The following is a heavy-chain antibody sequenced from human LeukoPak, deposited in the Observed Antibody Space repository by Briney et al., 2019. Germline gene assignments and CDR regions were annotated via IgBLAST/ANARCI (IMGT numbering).Heavy chain of an antibody. J-gene: IGHJ6*03. Sequence: SDTLSLTCTVSGGSIRSGSYYWSWIRQPAGKVLEWIGRIYTSVSTTYNPSLKSRVTISVNTSKNQFSLNLSSVTAADTAVYYSAVIVTRYYMDVWGKGTTVTVSS. CDR2: IYTSVST. CDR3: AVIVTRYYMDV. D-gene: IGHD3-22*01. V-gene: IGHV4-61*02. CDR1: GGSIRSGSYY.